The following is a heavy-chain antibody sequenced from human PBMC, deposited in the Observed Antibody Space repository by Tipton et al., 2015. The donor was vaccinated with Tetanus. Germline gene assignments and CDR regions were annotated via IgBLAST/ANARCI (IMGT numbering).Heavy chain of an antibody. J-gene: IGHJ4*02. Sequence: TLSLTCTVSGGSFSLYYWNWVRQSPGKGLEWIGEISHSGSSSYSPSLKSRVTISVDTRKNQFSLNLTSMSVADTATYYCARGTFHAFDFWGQGVQVTVSS. CDR1: GGSFSLYY. CDR2: ISHSGSS. CDR3: ARGTFHAFDF. D-gene: IGHD2/OR15-2a*01. V-gene: IGHV4-34*09.